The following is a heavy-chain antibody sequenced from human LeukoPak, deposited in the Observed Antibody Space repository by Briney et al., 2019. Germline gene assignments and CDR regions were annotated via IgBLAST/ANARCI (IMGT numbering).Heavy chain of an antibody. V-gene: IGHV3-21*01. CDR1: GFTFSSYS. D-gene: IGHD5-12*01. J-gene: IGHJ5*02. CDR2: ISSSSSYI. Sequence: GGSLRLSCAASGFTFSSYSMNWVRQAPGKGLEWVSSISSSSSYIYYADSLKGRFTISRDNAKNSLYLQMNSLRAEDTTVYYCASIVYSGYDSNDLWGQGTLVTVSS. CDR3: ASIVYSGYDSNDL.